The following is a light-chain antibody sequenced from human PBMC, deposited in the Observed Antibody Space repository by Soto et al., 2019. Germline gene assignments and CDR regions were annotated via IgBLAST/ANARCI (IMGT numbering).Light chain of an antibody. J-gene: IGKJ4*01. Sequence: IVLTQSPATLSLSPGERATLSCRASQSVSSYLAWYQQKPAQAPRLLIYDASNRATGIPARFSGSGSGTDFTLTISSLEPEEFAVYYCQQRSNWPPLTFGGGTKVEIK. CDR1: QSVSSY. CDR2: DAS. CDR3: QQRSNWPPLT. V-gene: IGKV3-11*01.